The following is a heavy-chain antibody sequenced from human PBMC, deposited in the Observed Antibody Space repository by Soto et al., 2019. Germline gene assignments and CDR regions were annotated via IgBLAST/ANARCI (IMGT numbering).Heavy chain of an antibody. J-gene: IGHJ4*02. Sequence: GGSLRLSCAASGFTFSSYWMHWVRQAPGKGLVWVSRINSDGSSTSYADSVKGRFTISRDNAKNTLYLQMNSLRAEDTAVYYCARELPRGVCSGGSCYSPFDYWGQGTLVTVSS. CDR1: GFTFSSYW. CDR2: INSDGSST. V-gene: IGHV3-74*01. D-gene: IGHD2-15*01. CDR3: ARELPRGVCSGGSCYSPFDY.